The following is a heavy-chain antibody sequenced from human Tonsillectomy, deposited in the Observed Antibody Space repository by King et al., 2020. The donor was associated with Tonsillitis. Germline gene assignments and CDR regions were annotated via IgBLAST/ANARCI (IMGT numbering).Heavy chain of an antibody. V-gene: IGHV3-23*04. CDR3: AKDRDFWSPPGMDV. D-gene: IGHD3-3*01. CDR1: GFTFSSYA. J-gene: IGHJ6*02. Sequence: VQLVESGGGLIQPGGSLRVSCAASGFTFSSYAMNWVRQAPGKGLEWVSGISGSGGSTYYADSVEGRFAISRDNSKNTLYLQMNSLRAEDTAVYYCAKDRDFWSPPGMDVWGQGTTVTVSS. CDR2: ISGSGGST.